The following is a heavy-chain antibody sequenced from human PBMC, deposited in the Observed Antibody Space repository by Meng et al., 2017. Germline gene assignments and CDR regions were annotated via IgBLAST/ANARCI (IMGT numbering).Heavy chain of an antibody. CDR3: ARDLEYYDSSPPTVFDY. D-gene: IGHD3-22*01. Sequence: SETLSLTCAVSGYSISSGYYWGWIRQPPGKGLEWIGSIYHSGSTYYNPSLKSRVTISVDTSKNQFSLKLSSVTAADTAVYYCARDLEYYDSSPPTVFDYWGQGNLVNGAS. CDR2: IYHSGST. CDR1: GYSISSGYY. V-gene: IGHV4-38-2*02. J-gene: IGHJ4*02.